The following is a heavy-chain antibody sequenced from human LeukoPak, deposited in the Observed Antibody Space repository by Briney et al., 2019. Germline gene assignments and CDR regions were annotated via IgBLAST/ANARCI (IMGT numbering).Heavy chain of an antibody. D-gene: IGHD2-15*01. V-gene: IGHV1-18*01. J-gene: IGHJ1*01. CDR2: ISAYNGNT. CDR3: ARGSLVVVVAATAQYFQH. CDR1: GYTFTSYG. Sequence: ASVKVSCKASGYTFTSYGISWVRQAPGQGLEWMGWISAYNGNTNYAQKLQGRVTMTTDTSTSTAYMELRSLRSDDTAVYYCARGSLVVVVAATAQYFQHWGQGTLVTVSS.